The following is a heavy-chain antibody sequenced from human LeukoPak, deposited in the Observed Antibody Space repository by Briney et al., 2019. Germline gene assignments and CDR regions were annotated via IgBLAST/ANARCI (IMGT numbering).Heavy chain of an antibody. CDR1: GFTFSSYW. Sequence: GGSLRLSCAASGFTFSSYWMSWVRQAPGKGLEWVANIKQDGSEKYYVDSVKGRFTISRDNAKKSLYLLMNSLRAEDTAVYYCARETYYYGSGSYLYDYWGQGTLVTVSS. D-gene: IGHD3-10*01. CDR2: IKQDGSEK. V-gene: IGHV3-7*01. CDR3: ARETYYYGSGSYLYDY. J-gene: IGHJ4*02.